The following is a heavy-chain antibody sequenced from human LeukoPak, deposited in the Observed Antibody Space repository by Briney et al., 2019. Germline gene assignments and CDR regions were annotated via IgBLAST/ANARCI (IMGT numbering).Heavy chain of an antibody. CDR1: GTSISNNNW. CDR3: AVLEGYYSGSGNYS. D-gene: IGHD3-10*01. CDR2: IFHTGTT. J-gene: IGHJ4*02. Sequence: SGTLSLTCAVSGTSISNNNWWNWVRQPPGKGLEWVGDIFHTGTTNYNSSLKSRVTISLDKSKNQFSLKLTSVTAADTAVYYCAVLEGYYSGSGNYSWGQGTLVTVSS. V-gene: IGHV4-4*02.